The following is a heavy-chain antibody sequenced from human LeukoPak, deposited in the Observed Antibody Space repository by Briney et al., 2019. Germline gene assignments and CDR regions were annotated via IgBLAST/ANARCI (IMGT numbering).Heavy chain of an antibody. Sequence: SETLSLTCTVSGGSISSSNYYWGWIRQPPGKGLEWIGSIYYSGSTYYNPSLKSRVTISVDTSKNQFSLKLSSVTAADTAVYYCARAPPGTWIQLRHFDYWGQGTLVTVSS. V-gene: IGHV4-39*01. J-gene: IGHJ4*02. CDR1: GGSISSSNYY. CDR3: ARAPPGTWIQLRHFDY. D-gene: IGHD5-18*01. CDR2: IYYSGST.